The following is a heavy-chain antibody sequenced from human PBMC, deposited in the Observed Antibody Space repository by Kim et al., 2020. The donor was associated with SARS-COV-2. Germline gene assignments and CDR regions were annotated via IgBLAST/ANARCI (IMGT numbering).Heavy chain of an antibody. Sequence: GGSLRLSCAASGSTFSSYTMGWVRQAPGKGLEWVSDVSSTGGRPYYSDSVKGRFTISRDNSKTTLYLQMNSLRAEDTAIYYCARAGSLSWYDYWGQGTLVTVSS. CDR2: VSSTGGRP. J-gene: IGHJ4*02. CDR1: GSTFSSYT. V-gene: IGHV3-23*01. D-gene: IGHD6-13*01. CDR3: ARAGSLSWYDY.